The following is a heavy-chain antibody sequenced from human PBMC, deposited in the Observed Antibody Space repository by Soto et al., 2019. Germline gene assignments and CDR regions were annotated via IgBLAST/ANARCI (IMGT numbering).Heavy chain of an antibody. D-gene: IGHD1-7*01. J-gene: IGHJ4*02. CDR1: GGSISSGGYS. CDR2: ISGSGGST. V-gene: IGHV3-23*01. Sequence: LSLTCAVSGGSISSGGYSWSWVRQAPGKGLEWVSAISGSGGSTYYADSVKGRFTISRDNSKNTLYLQMNSLRAEDTAVYYCAKTPGTTVGYFDYWGQGTLVTVSS. CDR3: AKTPGTTVGYFDY.